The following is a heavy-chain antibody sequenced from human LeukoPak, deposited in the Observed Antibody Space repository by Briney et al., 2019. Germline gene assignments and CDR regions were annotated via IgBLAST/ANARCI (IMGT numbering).Heavy chain of an antibody. V-gene: IGHV3-74*01. CDR3: ARVVTTSED. CDR1: AFTFSSYW. J-gene: IGHJ4*02. Sequence: GRSLRLSCAASAFTFSSYWMHWVHQAPGKGLVWVSRINSDGSNTSYADSVKGRFMISRDNAKNTLYLQMNSLRAEDTAVYYCARVVTTSEDWGQGTLVTVSS. D-gene: IGHD1-14*01. CDR2: INSDGSNT.